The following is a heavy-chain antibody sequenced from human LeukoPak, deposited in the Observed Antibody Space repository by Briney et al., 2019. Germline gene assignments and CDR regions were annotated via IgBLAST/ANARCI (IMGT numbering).Heavy chain of an antibody. CDR2: ISTSSSYI. D-gene: IGHD1-1*01. CDR3: ARGAWRNWFDP. J-gene: IGHJ5*02. V-gene: IGHV3-21*01. CDR1: GFTFSTFA. Sequence: PGGSLRLSCAASGFTFSTFAMIWVRQAPGKGLEWVSSISTSSSYIYYADSVKGRFTISRDNAKNSLYLQMNSLRAEDTAVYYCARGAWRNWFDPWGQGTLVTVSS.